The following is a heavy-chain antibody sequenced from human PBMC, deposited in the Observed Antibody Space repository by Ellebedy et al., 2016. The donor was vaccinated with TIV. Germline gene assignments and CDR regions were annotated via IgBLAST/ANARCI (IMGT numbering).Heavy chain of an antibody. Sequence: GESLKISXAASGFTFNKYAMSWVRQAPGKGLEWVSAVSGSGADTYYADSVRGRFTISRDNAKNSLYLQMNSLSAEDTALYYCARDHPASDWGQGTLVTVSS. J-gene: IGHJ4*02. CDR1: GFTFNKYA. CDR3: ARDHPASD. CDR2: VSGSGADT. V-gene: IGHV3-23*01.